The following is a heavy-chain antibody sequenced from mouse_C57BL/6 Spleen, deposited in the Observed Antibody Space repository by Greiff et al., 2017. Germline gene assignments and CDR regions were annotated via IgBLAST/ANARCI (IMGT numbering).Heavy chain of an antibody. V-gene: IGHV1-69*01. D-gene: IGHD1-1*01. Sequence: VQLQQPGAELVMPGASVKLSCKASGYTFTSYWMHWVKQRPGQGLEWIGEIDPSDSYTNYNQKFKGKSTLTVDKSSSTAYMQLSSLTSEDSAVYYCARWLYYGSSYDYYAMDYWGQGTSVTVSS. CDR2: IDPSDSYT. CDR1: GYTFTSYW. CDR3: ARWLYYGSSYDYYAMDY. J-gene: IGHJ4*01.